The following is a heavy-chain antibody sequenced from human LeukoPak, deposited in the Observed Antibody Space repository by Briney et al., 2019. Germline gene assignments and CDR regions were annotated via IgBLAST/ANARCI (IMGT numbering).Heavy chain of an antibody. Sequence: PGGSLRLSCAASGFTFSRYDMHWVRQVTGEGLEWVSSIGPAGDTYFPGSLKGRFTISRENAKNSLYLQMNSLRAGDTAVYYCARGVRRPGPGSYSIRYFDYWGQGTLVTVSS. V-gene: IGHV3-13*01. CDR1: GFTFSRYD. CDR3: ARGVRRPGPGSYSIRYFDY. J-gene: IGHJ4*02. D-gene: IGHD3-10*01. CDR2: IGPAGDT.